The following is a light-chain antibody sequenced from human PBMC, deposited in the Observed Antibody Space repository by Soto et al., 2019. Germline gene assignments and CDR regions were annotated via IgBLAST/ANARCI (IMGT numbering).Light chain of an antibody. CDR1: SSDIGGYNY. V-gene: IGLV2-14*01. CDR2: EVS. Sequence: QSVLTQPASVSGSPGQSITISCTGTSSDIGGYNYVSWYQQHPDKAPKLIIYEVSNRPSGVSDRFSASKSGNTASLTISGRQAEDEADYYCTSHASTSTLVVFGGGTKLTVL. CDR3: TSHASTSTLVV. J-gene: IGLJ2*01.